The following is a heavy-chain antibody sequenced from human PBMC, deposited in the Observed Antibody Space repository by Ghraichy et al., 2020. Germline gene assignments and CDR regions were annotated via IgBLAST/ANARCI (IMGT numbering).Heavy chain of an antibody. Sequence: SETLSLTCTVSGGSVSSGSYYWSWIRQPPGKGLEWIGYIYYSGSTNYNPSLKSRVTISVDTSKNQFSLKLSSVTAADTAVYYCARDPVPPYQLVNPYGMDVWGQGTTVTVSS. CDR2: IYYSGST. V-gene: IGHV4-61*01. J-gene: IGHJ6*02. D-gene: IGHD2-2*01. CDR1: GGSVSSGSYY. CDR3: ARDPVPPYQLVNPYGMDV.